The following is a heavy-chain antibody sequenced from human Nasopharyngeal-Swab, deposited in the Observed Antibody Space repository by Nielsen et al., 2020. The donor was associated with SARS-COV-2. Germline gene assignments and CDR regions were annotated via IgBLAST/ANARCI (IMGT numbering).Heavy chain of an antibody. J-gene: IGHJ6*03. CDR2: IIPIFGTA. CDR3: ARDRLAYCGGDCYSNYCYYYMDV. Sequence: SVKVSCKASGGTFSSYAISWVRQAPGQGLEWMGGIIPIFGTANYAQKFQGRVTITADKSTSTAYMELSSLRSEDTAVYYCARDRLAYCGGDCYSNYCYYYMDVWGKGTTVTVSS. D-gene: IGHD2-21*02. CDR1: GGTFSSYA. V-gene: IGHV1-69*06.